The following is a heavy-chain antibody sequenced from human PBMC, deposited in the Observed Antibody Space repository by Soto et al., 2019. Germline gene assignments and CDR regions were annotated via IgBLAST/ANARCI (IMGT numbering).Heavy chain of an antibody. CDR2: ISYDGSDK. CDR1: GFTFSSYG. Sequence: QVQLVESGGGVVQPGRSLRLSCAASGFTFSSYGMHWVRQAPGKGLEWVAVISYDGSDKYYADSVKGRFTISRDNSNNTLYLQMDSLSGEDTAVYYCAKGVVVATTSFQHWGQGTLVTVSS. V-gene: IGHV3-30*18. CDR3: AKGVVVATTSFQH. J-gene: IGHJ1*01. D-gene: IGHD2-15*01.